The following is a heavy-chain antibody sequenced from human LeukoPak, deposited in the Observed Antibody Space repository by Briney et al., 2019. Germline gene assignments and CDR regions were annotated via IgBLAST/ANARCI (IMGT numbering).Heavy chain of an antibody. CDR2: INYNGGSK. J-gene: IGHJ4*02. CDR1: GFTFSAYG. Sequence: SGGSLRLSCAASGFTFSAYGMHWVRQAPGKGLEYVSAINYNGGSKYYANSVNGRFTISRDNPKNTLYLQIDSLRAEDMAVYYCAREARYGDSDYWGQGTLVTVSS. V-gene: IGHV3-64*01. CDR3: AREARYGDSDY. D-gene: IGHD5-18*01.